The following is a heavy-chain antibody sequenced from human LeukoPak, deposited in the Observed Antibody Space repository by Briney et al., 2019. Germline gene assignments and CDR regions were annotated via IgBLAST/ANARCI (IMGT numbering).Heavy chain of an antibody. CDR1: GGSISSGGYS. V-gene: IGHV4-30-2*01. CDR2: IYHSGST. CDR3: ARQGSTVTTWYGMDV. Sequence: SQTLSLTCAVSGGSISSGGYSWSWIRQPPGKGLEWIGYIYHSGSTYYNQSLKSRVTISVDRSKNQFSLKLSSVTAADTAVYYCARQGSTVTTWYGMDVWGQGTTVTVSS. D-gene: IGHD4-17*01. J-gene: IGHJ6*02.